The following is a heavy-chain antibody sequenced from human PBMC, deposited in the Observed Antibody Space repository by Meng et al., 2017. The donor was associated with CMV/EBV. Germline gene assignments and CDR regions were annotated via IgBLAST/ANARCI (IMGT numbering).Heavy chain of an antibody. Sequence: QRLLVQSAALTEPPGAAEMVSCKSSGNSSTGYYKYVVRQAPGQGLWWMGWINHNSGGTNYAQKLQGRVTMTRDTSIRTAYMELSRLRSDDTAVYYCARDLGDTAIYWGQGTLVTVSS. CDR1: GNSSTGYY. V-gene: IGHV1-2*02. J-gene: IGHJ4*02. CDR3: ARDLGDTAIY. CDR2: INHNSGGT. D-gene: IGHD5-18*01.